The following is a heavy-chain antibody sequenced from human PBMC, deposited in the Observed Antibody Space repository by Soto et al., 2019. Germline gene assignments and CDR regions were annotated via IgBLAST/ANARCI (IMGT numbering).Heavy chain of an antibody. CDR1: GGSVNSATYY. Sequence: PSETLSLTCTVSGGSVNSATYYWSWIRQPPGKGLEWIGYIYYSRTTDYNPSLKSRVTISVDTSKNQFSLKLSSVTAADTAVYYCARGELLLKYWGQGTLVTVSS. CDR2: IYYSRTT. V-gene: IGHV4-61*01. D-gene: IGHD3-10*01. J-gene: IGHJ4*02. CDR3: ARGELLLKY.